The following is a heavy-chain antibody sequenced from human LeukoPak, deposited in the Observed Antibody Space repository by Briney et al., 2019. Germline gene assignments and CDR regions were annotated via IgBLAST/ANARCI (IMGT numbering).Heavy chain of an antibody. V-gene: IGHV3-9*03. CDR3: ARVGSSSDAFDI. J-gene: IGHJ3*02. CDR1: GFTFDDYA. CDR2: ISWNSGGI. D-gene: IGHD6-6*01. Sequence: GGSLRLSCAASGFTFDDYAMHWVRQAPGKGLEWVSGISWNSGGICYADSVKGRFTISRDNAKNLLYLQMNSLRVEDMALYYCARVGSSSDAFDIWGQGTMVTVSS.